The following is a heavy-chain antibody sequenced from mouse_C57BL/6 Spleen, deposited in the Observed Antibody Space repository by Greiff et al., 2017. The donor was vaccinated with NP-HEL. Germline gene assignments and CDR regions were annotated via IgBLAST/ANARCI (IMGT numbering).Heavy chain of an antibody. V-gene: IGHV3-6*01. Sequence: EVQLVESGPGLVKPSQSLSLTCSVTGYSITSGYYWNWIRQFPGNKLEWMGYISYDGSNNYNPSLKNRISITRDTSKNQFFLKLNSVTTEDTATYYLARDSRGYDYDGAWLAYWGQGTLVTVSA. CDR2: ISYDGSN. D-gene: IGHD2-4*01. CDR3: ARDSRGYDYDGAWLAY. CDR1: GYSITSGYY. J-gene: IGHJ3*01.